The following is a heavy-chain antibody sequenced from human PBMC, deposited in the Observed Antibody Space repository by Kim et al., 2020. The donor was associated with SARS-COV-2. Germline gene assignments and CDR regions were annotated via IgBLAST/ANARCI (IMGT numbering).Heavy chain of an antibody. V-gene: IGHV4-4*02. J-gene: IGHJ6*02. CDR1: GGSISSSNW. CDR3: ARGGWERNYYGMDV. CDR2: IYHSGST. D-gene: IGHD6-19*01. Sequence: SETLSLTCAVSGGSISSSNWWSWVRQPPGKGLEWIGEIYHSGSTNYNPSLKSRVTISVDKSKNQFSLKLSSVTAADTAVYYCARGGWERNYYGMDVWGQGTTVTVSS.